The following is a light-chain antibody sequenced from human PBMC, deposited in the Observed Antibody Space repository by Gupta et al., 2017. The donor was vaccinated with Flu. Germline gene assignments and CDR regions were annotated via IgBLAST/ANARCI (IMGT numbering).Light chain of an antibody. CDR1: QSISTF. J-gene: IGKJ1*01. CDR2: EAS. CDR3: QQRSNWPPWT. V-gene: IGKV3-11*01. Sequence: EIVLTQSPATLSLSPGERATLSCRASQSISTFLAWYQQKPGQAPRLLIYEASIRATGIPDRFSGSGSGTDFTLTISSREPEDFAVYYCQQRSNWPPWTFGQGTKVEIK.